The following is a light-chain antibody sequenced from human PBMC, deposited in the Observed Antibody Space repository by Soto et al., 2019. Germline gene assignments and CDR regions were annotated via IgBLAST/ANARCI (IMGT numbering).Light chain of an antibody. CDR1: SSDVGGYNY. V-gene: IGLV2-14*01. J-gene: IGLJ3*02. Sequence: QSALTQPASVSGSPGQSITISCTGTSSDVGGYNYVSWYQQHPGKAPKLMIYDVTNRPSGVSNRFSASKSGNTASLTISGLQAEDEADYYCSAYTSSSPPLVFGGGTKLTVL. CDR2: DVT. CDR3: SAYTSSSPPLV.